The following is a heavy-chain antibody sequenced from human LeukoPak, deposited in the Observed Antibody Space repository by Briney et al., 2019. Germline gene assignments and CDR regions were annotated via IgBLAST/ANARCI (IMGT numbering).Heavy chain of an antibody. J-gene: IGHJ4*02. Sequence: GRSLRPSCAASGFTFDDYAMHWVRQAPGKGLEWVSGISWNSGSIGYADSVKGRFTISRDNAKNSLYLQMNSLRAEDMALYYCAKGSSGRFDLDYWGQGTLVTVSS. CDR1: GFTFDDYA. CDR3: AKGSSGRFDLDY. V-gene: IGHV3-9*03. CDR2: ISWNSGSI. D-gene: IGHD6-19*01.